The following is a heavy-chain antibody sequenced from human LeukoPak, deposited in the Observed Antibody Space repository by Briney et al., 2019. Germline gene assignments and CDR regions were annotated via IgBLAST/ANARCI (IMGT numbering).Heavy chain of an antibody. CDR1: GFTDRSNY. CDR3: VRDDDFGFDH. V-gene: IGHV3-66*01. J-gene: IGHJ4*02. CDR2: IYSGGST. Sequence: TGGALRLSCATSGFTDRSNYMNWVRQTPGKGLQWVSIIYSGGSTYYADSVRGRFIISRDDSKDTMYLQMNNLRAEDTALYYCVRDDDFGFDHWGQGTLVTVSS. D-gene: IGHD3-3*01.